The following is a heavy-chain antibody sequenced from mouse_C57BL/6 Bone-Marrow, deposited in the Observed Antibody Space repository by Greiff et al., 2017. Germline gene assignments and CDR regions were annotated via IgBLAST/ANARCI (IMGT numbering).Heavy chain of an antibody. CDR3: ARDLYYYGSSPHWYFDV. CDR2: SRNKANDYTT. J-gene: IGHJ1*03. D-gene: IGHD1-1*01. V-gene: IGHV7-1*01. Sequence: EVKVVESGGGLVQSGRSLRLSCATSGFTFSDFYMEWVRQAPGKGLEWIAASRNKANDYTTEYSASVKGRFIVSRDTSQSILYLQMNALRAEDTAIYYCARDLYYYGSSPHWYFDVWGTGTTVTVSS. CDR1: GFTFSDFY.